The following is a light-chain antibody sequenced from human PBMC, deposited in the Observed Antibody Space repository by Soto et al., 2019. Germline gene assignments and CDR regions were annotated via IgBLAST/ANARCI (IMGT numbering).Light chain of an antibody. Sequence: QLVLTQPPSVSGAPGQRVTISCTGSSSNIGAGYDVHWYQQVPGTAPKLLIYGNSNRPSGVPDRFSASKSGTSASLAITGLQAEDEADYYCQSYDSSLRGVFGGGTKVTVL. CDR1: SSNIGAGYD. V-gene: IGLV1-40*01. CDR2: GNS. CDR3: QSYDSSLRGV. J-gene: IGLJ2*01.